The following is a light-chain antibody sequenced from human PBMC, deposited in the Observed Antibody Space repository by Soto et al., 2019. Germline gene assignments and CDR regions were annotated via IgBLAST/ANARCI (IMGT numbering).Light chain of an antibody. Sequence: EIVMTQSPATLSVSPGEGATLSCRASQSVSSNLAWYQKRPGHPPRLLIYDASTRAIGIPASFSGSGSGTEFTLTISSLQSEDCAVYCCQQYNGWPLFGPGTKVDIK. CDR1: QSVSSN. CDR3: QQYNGWPL. J-gene: IGKJ3*01. V-gene: IGKV3-15*01. CDR2: DAS.